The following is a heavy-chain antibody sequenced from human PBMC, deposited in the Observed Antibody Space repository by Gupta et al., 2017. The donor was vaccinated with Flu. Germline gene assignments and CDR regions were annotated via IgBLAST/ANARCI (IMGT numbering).Heavy chain of an antibody. V-gene: IGHV3-49*03. CDR2: IRSQAYGGTT. J-gene: IGHJ4*02. D-gene: IGHD1-26*01. Sequence: EVHLVESGGGLVQPGRSLRVACTACGCTVGEYVLSWFRQAPGKGLEWGGFIRSQAYGGTTEDAAPVKGRFTISRDDSKTLAYLKVQSMKTEETGVYYFAMAQVPSTDLDYGGQGTLVTVYS. CDR3: AMAQVPSTDLDY. CDR1: GCTVGEYV.